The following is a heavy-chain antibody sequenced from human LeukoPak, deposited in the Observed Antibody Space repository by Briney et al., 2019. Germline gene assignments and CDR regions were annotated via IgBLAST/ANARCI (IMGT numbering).Heavy chain of an antibody. Sequence: TGGSLRLSCVASGFTFSSYAMTWVRQAPGKGLEWVSGISGSGSDTYYADSVKGRFTISRDNSKNTLYLQMNSLRAEDTAVYYCAIWFGELSGSWGQGTLVTVSS. J-gene: IGHJ5*02. CDR2: ISGSGSDT. D-gene: IGHD3-10*01. V-gene: IGHV3-23*01. CDR1: GFTFSSYA. CDR3: AIWFGELSGS.